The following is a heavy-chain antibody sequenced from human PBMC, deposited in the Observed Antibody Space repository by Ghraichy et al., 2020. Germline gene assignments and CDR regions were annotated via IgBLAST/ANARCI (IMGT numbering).Heavy chain of an antibody. Sequence: GGSLRLSCAASGFSFRSYDMHWVRQAPGKGLEYVSTISSNGGSTYYADSVKGRFTISRDNSKNTLYLQMGSLRAEDMAVYYCTRSSGYDYGAFDYWGQGTLVTVSS. CDR2: ISSNGGST. CDR1: GFSFRSYD. CDR3: TRSSGYDYGAFDY. J-gene: IGHJ4*02. D-gene: IGHD5-12*01. V-gene: IGHV3-64*02.